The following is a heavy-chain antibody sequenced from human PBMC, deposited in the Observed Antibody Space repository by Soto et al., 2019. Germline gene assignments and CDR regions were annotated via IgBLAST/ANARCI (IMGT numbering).Heavy chain of an antibody. D-gene: IGHD5-12*01. Sequence: ASVKVSCKASGYTFTSYAMHWVRQAPGQRLEWMGWINAGNGNTKYSQKFQGRVTITRDTSASTAYMELGSLRSEDTAVYYCATSYSGYDYNDYYGLDVSGQGTTVTVSS. CDR2: INAGNGNT. J-gene: IGHJ6*02. CDR1: GYTFTSYA. CDR3: ATSYSGYDYNDYYGLDV. V-gene: IGHV1-3*01.